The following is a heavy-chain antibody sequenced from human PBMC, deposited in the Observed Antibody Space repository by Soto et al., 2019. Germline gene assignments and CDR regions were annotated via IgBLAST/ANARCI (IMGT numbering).Heavy chain of an antibody. CDR1: GGSINSGGDS. J-gene: IGHJ6*02. CDR3: ARAAQRAMDV. Sequence: QLQLQESGSRMVKPSETLSLICAVSGGSINSGGDSWSWVRQPLGKGLEWLGHIYQSVSTYYNPSLKNRVTMSLDRSKNQFSLKLLSVTAADTAVYYCARAAQRAMDVWGQGTTVTVYS. V-gene: IGHV4-30-2*01. CDR2: IYQSVST. D-gene: IGHD6-25*01.